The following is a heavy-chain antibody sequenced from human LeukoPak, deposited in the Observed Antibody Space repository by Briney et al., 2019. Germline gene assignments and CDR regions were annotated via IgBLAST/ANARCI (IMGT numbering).Heavy chain of an antibody. Sequence: GASVTVSCTASGYTFTSYDINWVRQATGQGLEWMGWMNPNSGNTGYAQKFQGRVTMTRNTSISTAYMELSSLRSEDTAVYYCARARGYCSGGSCYLFDYWGQGTLVTVSS. D-gene: IGHD2-15*01. CDR1: GYTFTSYD. CDR3: ARARGYCSGGSCYLFDY. J-gene: IGHJ4*02. V-gene: IGHV1-8*01. CDR2: MNPNSGNT.